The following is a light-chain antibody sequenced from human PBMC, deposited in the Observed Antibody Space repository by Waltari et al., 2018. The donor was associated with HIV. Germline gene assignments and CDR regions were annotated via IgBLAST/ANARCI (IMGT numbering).Light chain of an antibody. V-gene: IGLV3-25*03. CDR3: QSADSSGSPYVV. J-gene: IGLJ2*01. CDR2: KDS. Sequence: SYELTQPTSVSVSPGQTARITCSGDALPTHYPDWYQQKPGQAPVLVISKDSERPSGIPERFSGSNSGTTVTLTISGVQAEDEADYYCQSADSSGSPYVVFGGGTKLTVL. CDR1: ALPTHY.